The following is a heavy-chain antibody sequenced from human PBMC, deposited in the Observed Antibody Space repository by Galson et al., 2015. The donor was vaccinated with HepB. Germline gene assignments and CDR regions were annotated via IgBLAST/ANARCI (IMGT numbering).Heavy chain of an antibody. Sequence: SLRLSCAASGFTFSSYSINWVRQAPGQGLEWVSSISSNSSYIYYADSVKGRFTITRDNAKNSLYLQMNSLRAEDTAVYYCARENGGYKPNYYYYGMDVWGQGTTVTVSS. CDR1: GFTFSSYS. CDR3: ARENGGYKPNYYYYGMDV. V-gene: IGHV3-21*01. J-gene: IGHJ6*02. CDR2: ISSNSSYI. D-gene: IGHD5-24*01.